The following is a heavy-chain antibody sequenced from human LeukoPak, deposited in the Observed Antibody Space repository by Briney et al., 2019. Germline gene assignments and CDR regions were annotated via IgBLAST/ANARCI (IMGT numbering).Heavy chain of an antibody. Sequence: SETLSLTCAVYGGSFSGYYWSWIRQPPGKGLEWIGEINHSGSTNYNPSLKSRVTISVDTSKNQFSLKLSSVTAADTAVYYCARVYILEGQQLAQMDVWGKGTTVTISS. CDR3: ARVYILEGQQLAQMDV. V-gene: IGHV4-34*01. J-gene: IGHJ6*04. D-gene: IGHD6-13*01. CDR2: INHSGST. CDR1: GGSFSGYY.